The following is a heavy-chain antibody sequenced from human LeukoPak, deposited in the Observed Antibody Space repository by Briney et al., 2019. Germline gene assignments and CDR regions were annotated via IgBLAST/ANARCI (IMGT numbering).Heavy chain of an antibody. Sequence: GGPLRLSCAASGFPFSDYGMNWVRQAPGKGLEWLSHISSAAGKIYYADSVAGRFTISRDNAKNSLYLQMNSLRAEDTAVYYCVREWLSWGQGTLVTVSS. CDR3: VREWLS. CDR2: ISSAAGKI. D-gene: IGHD5-24*01. V-gene: IGHV3-48*01. CDR1: GFPFSDYG. J-gene: IGHJ4*02.